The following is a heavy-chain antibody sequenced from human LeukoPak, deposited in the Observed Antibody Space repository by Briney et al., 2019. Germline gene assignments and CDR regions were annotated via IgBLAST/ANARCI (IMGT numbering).Heavy chain of an antibody. J-gene: IGHJ4*02. Sequence: PGGSLRLSCAASGFTFSSYGMNWVRQAPGKGLEWVSYISTSSSIIYYADSVKGRFTISRDTAKSSLYLQMTSLRDDDTAVYYCARGGYIDYWGQGTLVIVSS. CDR3: ARGGYIDY. CDR1: GFTFSSYG. D-gene: IGHD5-12*01. V-gene: IGHV3-48*02. CDR2: ISTSSSII.